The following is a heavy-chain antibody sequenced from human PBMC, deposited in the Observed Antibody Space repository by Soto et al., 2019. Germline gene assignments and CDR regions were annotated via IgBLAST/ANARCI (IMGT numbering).Heavy chain of an antibody. J-gene: IGHJ4*02. CDR2: IYNGGRT. Sequence: SETLSLTCTVSGDSISSDGYHWSWIRQSPGKGREWIGYIYNGGRTFYRPSLESRINMSLDGTKNSYSLRLTSVTAADTAVYYCARAPVGMDSINFFDHWGQGILFTVSS. D-gene: IGHD2-8*01. CDR1: GDSISSDGYH. V-gene: IGHV4-30-4*01. CDR3: ARAPVGMDSINFFDH.